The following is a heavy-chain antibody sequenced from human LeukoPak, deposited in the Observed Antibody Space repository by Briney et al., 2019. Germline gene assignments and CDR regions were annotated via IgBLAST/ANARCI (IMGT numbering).Heavy chain of an antibody. CDR3: AKRVPAAPTYYYMDV. J-gene: IGHJ6*03. CDR2: ISGRGGRT. Sequence: GGSLRLSCAGSGFTFSSYGLSWVRQAPGKGLEWVSAISGRGGRTYYAGSVRGRFAISRDNSKNTLYLQMDTLRAEDTAVYYCAKRVPAAPTYYYMDVWGKGATVTVSS. V-gene: IGHV3-23*01. CDR1: GFTFSSYG. D-gene: IGHD2-2*01.